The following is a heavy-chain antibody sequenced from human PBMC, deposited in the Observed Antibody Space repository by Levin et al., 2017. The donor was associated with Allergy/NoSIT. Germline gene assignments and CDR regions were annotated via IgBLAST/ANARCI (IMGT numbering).Heavy chain of an antibody. CDR2: INPSGGST. V-gene: IGHV1-46*01. Sequence: ASVKVSCKASGYTFTSYYMHWVRQAPGQGLEWMGIINPSGGSTSYAQKFQGRVTMTRDTSTSTVYMELSSLRSEDTAVYYCARSSSQGVAGVAMGYWGQGTLVTVSS. D-gene: IGHD2-2*01. CDR1: GYTFTSYY. CDR3: ARSSSQGVAGVAMGY. J-gene: IGHJ4*02.